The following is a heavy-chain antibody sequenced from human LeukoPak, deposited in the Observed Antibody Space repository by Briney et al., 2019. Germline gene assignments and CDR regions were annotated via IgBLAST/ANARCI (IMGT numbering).Heavy chain of an antibody. CDR1: GGSISSSNW. CDR3: ARIRGFGADYYYYYMDV. Sequence: SETLSLTCAVSGGSISSSNWWSWVRQPPGKGLEWIGEIYHSGSTNYNPSLKSRVTISVDKSKNQFSLKLSSVTAADTAVYYCARIRGFGADYYYYYMDVWGKGTTVTVSS. J-gene: IGHJ6*03. D-gene: IGHD3-10*01. V-gene: IGHV4-4*02. CDR2: IYHSGST.